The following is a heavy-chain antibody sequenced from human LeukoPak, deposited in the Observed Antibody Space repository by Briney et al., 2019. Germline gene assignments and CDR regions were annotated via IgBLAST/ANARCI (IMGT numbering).Heavy chain of an antibody. CDR2: ISYDGSDK. D-gene: IGHD3-10*01. V-gene: IGHV3-30*18. CDR1: GFTFSSYG. J-gene: IGHJ6*03. CDR3: AKDSAFYYIDV. Sequence: GGSLRLSCEASGFTFSSYGMHWVRQAPGKGLEWVAVISYDGSDKYYADSVKGRFTISRDNSKNTLYLQMNSLKGDDTAVYYCAKDSAFYYIDVWGKGTTVIISS.